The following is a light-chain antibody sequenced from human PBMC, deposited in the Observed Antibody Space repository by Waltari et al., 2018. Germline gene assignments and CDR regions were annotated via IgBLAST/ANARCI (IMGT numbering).Light chain of an antibody. J-gene: IGKJ2*01. CDR1: QSILFSSYNKGL. CDR2: WAS. CDR3: QQFYHAPQT. Sequence: DIVMTQSPEPLAVSLGERATIHCKSSQSILFSSYNKGLLNWYQQRPGQPPRFLLYWASTRESGAPDRISGSGSGTDFTLTISGLQTEDVAIYYCQQFYHAPQTFGQGTKVEIK. V-gene: IGKV4-1*01.